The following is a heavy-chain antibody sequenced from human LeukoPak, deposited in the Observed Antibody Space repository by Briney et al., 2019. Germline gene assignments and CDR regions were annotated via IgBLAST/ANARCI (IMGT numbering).Heavy chain of an antibody. J-gene: IGHJ4*02. V-gene: IGHV1-69*06. CDR2: IIPIFGTA. CDR1: GYTFTSYD. Sequence: SVKVSCKASGYTFTSYDINWVRQATGQGLEWMGGIIPIFGTANYAQKFQGRVTVTADKSTSTAYMELSSLRSEDTAVYYCARMYNSGLDYWGQGTLVTVSS. CDR3: ARMYNSGLDY. D-gene: IGHD5-12*01.